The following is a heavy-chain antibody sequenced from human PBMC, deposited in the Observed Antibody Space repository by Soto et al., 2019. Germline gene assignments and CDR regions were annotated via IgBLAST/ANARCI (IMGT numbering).Heavy chain of an antibody. V-gene: IGHV3-48*01. CDR1: GFTFSSYS. Sequence: SLRLSCAASGFTFSSYSMNWVRQAPGKGLEWVSYISSSSSTKYYADSVKGRFTISRDNAKNSLYQQKNSLRAEDTAVYYCARAASRYYDILTGYYPSMDVWGKGTTVTVSS. CDR2: ISSSSSTK. D-gene: IGHD3-9*01. J-gene: IGHJ6*03. CDR3: ARAASRYYDILTGYYPSMDV.